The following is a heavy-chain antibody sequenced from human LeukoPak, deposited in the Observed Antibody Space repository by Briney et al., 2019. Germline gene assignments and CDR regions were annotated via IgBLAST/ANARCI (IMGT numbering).Heavy chain of an antibody. J-gene: IGHJ4*02. Sequence: PGGSLRLSCAASGFTFNNYAMTWVRQAPGKGLEWVSVIYGGGSSYYADSVKGRFTVSRDNSKNTLYLQMNSLRDEDTAVYYCAKGQGYNYGDSIDYWGQGTLVTVSS. CDR3: AKGQGYNYGDSIDY. CDR1: GFTFNNYA. V-gene: IGHV3-23*03. CDR2: IYGGGSS. D-gene: IGHD5-18*01.